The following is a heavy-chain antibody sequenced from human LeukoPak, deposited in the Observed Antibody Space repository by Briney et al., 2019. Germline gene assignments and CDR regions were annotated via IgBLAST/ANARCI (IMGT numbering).Heavy chain of an antibody. D-gene: IGHD1-26*01. J-gene: IGHJ6*02. Sequence: GASVKVSCKASGYTFTSYGISWVRQAPGQGLEWMGWISAYNGNTNYAQKLQGRVTMTTDTSTSTAYMELRSLRSDDTAVYYCARDVADLGNYYYYGMDVWGQGTTVTVSS. V-gene: IGHV1-18*01. CDR3: ARDVADLGNYYYYGMDV. CDR1: GYTFTSYG. CDR2: ISAYNGNT.